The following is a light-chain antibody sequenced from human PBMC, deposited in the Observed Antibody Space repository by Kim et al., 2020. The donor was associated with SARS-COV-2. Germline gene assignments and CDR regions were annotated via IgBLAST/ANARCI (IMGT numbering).Light chain of an antibody. CDR3: QVWDSSTVV. Sequence: VALGKTARITWGGNNIGSKNVHWYQQKPGQAPVLVIYRDSNRPSGIPERFSGSNSGNTATLTISRAKAGDEADYYCQVWDSSTVVFGGGTQLTVL. CDR2: RDS. CDR1: NIGSKN. J-gene: IGLJ2*01. V-gene: IGLV3-9*01.